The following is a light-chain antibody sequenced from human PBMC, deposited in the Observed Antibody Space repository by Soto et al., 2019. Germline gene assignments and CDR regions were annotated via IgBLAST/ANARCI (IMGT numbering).Light chain of an antibody. CDR1: QTISSW. CDR3: QHYNSYSEA. J-gene: IGKJ1*01. Sequence: DIQMTPSPSPLSGSVGDRVTITCRASQTISSWLAWYQQKPGKAPKLLIYKASTLKSGVPSRFSGSGSGTEFTLTISSLQPDDFATYYGQHYNSYSEAFGQGTKVELK. CDR2: KAS. V-gene: IGKV1-5*03.